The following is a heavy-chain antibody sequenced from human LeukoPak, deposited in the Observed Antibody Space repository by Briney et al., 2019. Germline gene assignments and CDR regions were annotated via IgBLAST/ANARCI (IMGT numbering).Heavy chain of an antibody. CDR3: ATRKLGNDY. CDR1: GGSISSSNW. V-gene: IGHV4-61*01. CDR2: IYYTET. Sequence: SETLSLTCAVSGGSISSSNWWSWIRQSPGKGLEWIGYIYYTETSYNPSLKSRVTISADTSKNQFSLKLYSVTAADTAVYYCATRKLGNDYWGQGTLVTVSS. D-gene: IGHD7-27*01. J-gene: IGHJ4*02.